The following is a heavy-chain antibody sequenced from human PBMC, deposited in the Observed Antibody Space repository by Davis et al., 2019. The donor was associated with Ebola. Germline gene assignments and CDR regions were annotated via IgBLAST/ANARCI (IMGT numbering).Heavy chain of an antibody. D-gene: IGHD1-14*01. V-gene: IGHV1-18*01. CDR2: ISAYNGNT. CDR1: GYTFTRFG. CDR3: ARIPSGIKGTYADY. Sequence: ASVKVSCKASGYTFTRFGTSWVRQAPGQGLEWMGWISAYNGNTNYEQKIQGRVTMTTDTSTNTAYMELRRLRSDDTAVYYCARIPSGIKGTYADYWGQGSLIIVSS. J-gene: IGHJ4*01.